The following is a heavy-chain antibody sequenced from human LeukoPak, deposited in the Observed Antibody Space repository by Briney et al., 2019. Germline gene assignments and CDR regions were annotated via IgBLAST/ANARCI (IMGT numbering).Heavy chain of an antibody. V-gene: IGHV1-2*04. J-gene: IGHJ6*02. CDR2: LNPNSGGT. Sequence: ASVKVSCKASGYTLTGYYTHWVRHAPGQGREWMGYLNPNSGGTNYAQKFQCWVTMTRDTSISTAYMEQSRQISDDTAVYYCARGVDCSCTSCYGPTDGIDVGGQDTADSVSS. CDR3: ARGVDCSCTSCYGPTDGIDV. CDR1: GYTLTGYY. D-gene: IGHD2-2*01.